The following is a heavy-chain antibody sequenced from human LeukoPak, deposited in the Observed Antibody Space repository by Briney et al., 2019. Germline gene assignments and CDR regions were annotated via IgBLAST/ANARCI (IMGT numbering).Heavy chain of an antibody. J-gene: IGHJ5*02. D-gene: IGHD1-26*01. V-gene: IGHV3-23*01. CDR1: GFTFSSYA. CDR3: ARDLDPESGSPAWFDP. Sequence: PGGSLRLSCAASGFTFSSYAMNWVRQAPGKGLEWVTAISGSGGSTYYADSVKGRFTISRDNAKNSLYLQMNSLRAEDTAVYYCARDLDPESGSPAWFDPWGQGTLVTVSS. CDR2: ISGSGGST.